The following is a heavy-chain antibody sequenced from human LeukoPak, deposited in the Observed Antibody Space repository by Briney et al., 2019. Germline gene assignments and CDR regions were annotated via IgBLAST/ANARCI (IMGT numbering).Heavy chain of an antibody. CDR1: GGSFSGYY. CDR2: INHSGST. Sequence: SGTLSLTCAVYGGSFSGYYWSWIRQPPGKGLEWIGEINHSGSTNYNPSLKSRVTISVDTSKNQFSLKLSSVTAADTAVYYCARDGVVVPAAKIRDRAMDVWGKGTTVTVSS. V-gene: IGHV4-34*01. D-gene: IGHD2-2*01. CDR3: ARDGVVVPAAKIRDRAMDV. J-gene: IGHJ6*03.